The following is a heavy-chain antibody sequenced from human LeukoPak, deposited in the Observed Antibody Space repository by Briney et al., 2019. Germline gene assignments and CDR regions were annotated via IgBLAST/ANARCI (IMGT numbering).Heavy chain of an antibody. V-gene: IGHV3-23*01. J-gene: IGHJ6*03. CDR2: ISASGSNT. D-gene: IGHD3-10*01. CDR3: ARDRLVRGVIHYYYMDV. Sequence: PGGSLRLSCAASGFTFSSLDMGWVRQAPGKGLEWVSGISASGSNTFYADSVKSRFTISRDNSKNTLYLQMNSLRAEDTAVYYCARDRLVRGVIHYYYMDVWGKGTTVTVSS. CDR1: GFTFSSLD.